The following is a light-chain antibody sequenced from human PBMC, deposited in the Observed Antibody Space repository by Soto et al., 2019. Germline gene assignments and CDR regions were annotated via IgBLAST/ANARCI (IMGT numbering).Light chain of an antibody. CDR3: SSFTRSNTLV. Sequence: QSALTQPASVSGSPGQSIAISCSGTSSDIGYYNYVSWYQQNPGKAPRLVIYEVSNRPSGVSRRFSGSKSDNTASLIISGLQAEDEAEYYCSSFTRSNTLVFGGGTKLTVL. J-gene: IGLJ2*01. CDR2: EVS. V-gene: IGLV2-14*01. CDR1: SSDIGYYNY.